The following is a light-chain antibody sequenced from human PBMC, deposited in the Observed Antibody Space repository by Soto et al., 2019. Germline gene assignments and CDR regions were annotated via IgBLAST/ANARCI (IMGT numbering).Light chain of an antibody. CDR1: SSDVGSYNL. J-gene: IGLJ1*01. CDR3: CSYAGSSTAYV. V-gene: IGLV2-23*02. Sequence: QSALTQPASESGSPGQSITISCTGTSSDVGSYNLVSWYQQHPGKAPKLMIYEVSKRPSGVSNRFSGSKSGNTASLTISGLQAEDEADYYCCSYAGSSTAYVFGTGTKLTVL. CDR2: EVS.